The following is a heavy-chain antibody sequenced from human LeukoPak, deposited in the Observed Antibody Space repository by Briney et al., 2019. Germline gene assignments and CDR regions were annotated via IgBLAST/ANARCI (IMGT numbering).Heavy chain of an antibody. CDR2: ISSSSSYI. V-gene: IGHV3-21*01. J-gene: IGHJ4*02. CDR1: GFTFSSYS. CDR3: AREGYSYGHFDY. Sequence: KPGGSLRLSCAASGFTFSSYSMNWVRQAPGKGLEWVSSISSSSSYIYYADSVKGRFTISRDNAKNPLYLQMNSLRAEDTAVYYCAREGYSYGHFDYWGQGTLVTVSS. D-gene: IGHD5-18*01.